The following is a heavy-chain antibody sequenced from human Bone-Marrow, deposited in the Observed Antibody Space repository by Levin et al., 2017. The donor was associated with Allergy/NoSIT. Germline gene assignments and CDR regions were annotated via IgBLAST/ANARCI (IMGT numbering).Heavy chain of an antibody. CDR2: IFSNDEK. CDR1: GFSLSNARMG. D-gene: IGHD3-22*01. Sequence: SGPTLVKPTETLTLTCTVSGFSLSNARMGVSWIRQPPGKALEWLAHIFSNDEKSYSTSLKSRLTISKDTSKSQVVLTMTNMDPVDTATYYCARIRRDYYDSSLRLHDAFDIWGQGTMVTVSS. V-gene: IGHV2-26*01. J-gene: IGHJ3*02. CDR3: ARIRRDYYDSSLRLHDAFDI.